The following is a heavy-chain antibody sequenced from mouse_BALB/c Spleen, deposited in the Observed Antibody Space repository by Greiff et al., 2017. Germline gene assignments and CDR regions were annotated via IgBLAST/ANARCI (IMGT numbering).Heavy chain of an antibody. Sequence: DVKLVESGGGLVKPGGSLKLSCAASGFTFSSYAMSWVRQSPEKRLEWVAEISSGGSYTYYPDTVTGRFTISRDNAKNTLYLEMSSLRSEDTAMYYCARENYGSRNAMDYWGQGTSVTVSS. CDR1: GFTFSSYA. V-gene: IGHV5-9-4*01. D-gene: IGHD1-1*01. CDR2: ISSGGSYT. J-gene: IGHJ4*01. CDR3: ARENYGSRNAMDY.